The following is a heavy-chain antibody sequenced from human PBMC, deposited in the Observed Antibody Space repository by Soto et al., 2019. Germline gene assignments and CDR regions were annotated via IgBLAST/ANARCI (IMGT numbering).Heavy chain of an antibody. D-gene: IGHD1-26*01. V-gene: IGHV4-4*02. CDR2: IFHSGST. J-gene: IGHJ4*02. CDR3: AHRPIVGAAI. Sequence: QVQLQESGPGLVKPSGTLSLTCAVFGGSISNSNWWPWVRQHPGKGLDWIGEIFHSGSTNYNSSLMGRVTISVDKANNQFSLKLSSVTAADTAVYYCAHRPIVGAAIWGQGTLVTVSS. CDR1: GGSISNSNW.